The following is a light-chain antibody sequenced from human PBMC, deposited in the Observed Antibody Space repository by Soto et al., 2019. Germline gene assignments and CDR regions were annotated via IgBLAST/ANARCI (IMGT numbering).Light chain of an antibody. J-gene: IGKJ2*01. Sequence: IQLTQSPFSLSASVGDRVTITCRASQGISSYLAWYQQKPGKAPKLLIYATSTLQSLVPSRFSGSGSGPDFTLTISSLQPQDFATYYCQQRNSYPYTFGQGTNLEIK. CDR2: ATS. V-gene: IGKV1-9*01. CDR3: QQRNSYPYT. CDR1: QGISSY.